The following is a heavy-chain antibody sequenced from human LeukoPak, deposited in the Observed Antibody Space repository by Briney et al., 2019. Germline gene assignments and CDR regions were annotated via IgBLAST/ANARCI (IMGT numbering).Heavy chain of an antibody. CDR3: ARDRGPRTGFMVREAYDY. CDR1: GFTVSSNY. Sequence: GGSLRLSCAASGFTVSSNYMSWVRQAPGKGLEWVAVISYDGSNKYYADSVKGRFSISRDNAKNTLYLQMSSLRAEDTAVYYCARDRGPRTGFMVREAYDYWGQGTLVTVSS. V-gene: IGHV3-30-3*01. J-gene: IGHJ4*02. CDR2: ISYDGSNK. D-gene: IGHD3-10*01.